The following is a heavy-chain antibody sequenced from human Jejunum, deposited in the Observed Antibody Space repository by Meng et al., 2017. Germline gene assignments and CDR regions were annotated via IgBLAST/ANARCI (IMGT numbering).Heavy chain of an antibody. Sequence: QVELEESGPGLLQPSGTLSLTCAVSGDSISTNWWNWVRQPPGKGLEWIGEIYHSGAFNYNPSLRRRVTISVDKSKNQVSLKLDSLTAADTAVYYCARGAIGTRPFDYWGQGTLVTVSS. CDR2: IYHSGAF. CDR3: ARGAIGTRPFDY. J-gene: IGHJ4*02. V-gene: IGHV4-4*02. D-gene: IGHD2-21*01. CDR1: GDSISTNW.